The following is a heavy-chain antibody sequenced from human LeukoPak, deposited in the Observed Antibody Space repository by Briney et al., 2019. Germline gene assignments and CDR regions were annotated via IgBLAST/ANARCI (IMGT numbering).Heavy chain of an antibody. Sequence: GGSLRLSCAASGFTFSSYWMHWVRQAPGKGLVWVSRINTDGSSTSYAVSVKGRFTISRDNAKNTLYLQMNSLRAEDTAVYYCARGGYFDGYDAFDIWGQGTMVTVSS. CDR2: INTDGSST. CDR3: ARGGYFDGYDAFDI. CDR1: GFTFSSYW. J-gene: IGHJ3*02. D-gene: IGHD3-9*01. V-gene: IGHV3-74*01.